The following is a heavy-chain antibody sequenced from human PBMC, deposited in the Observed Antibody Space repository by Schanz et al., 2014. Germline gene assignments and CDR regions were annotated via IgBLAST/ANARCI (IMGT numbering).Heavy chain of an antibody. J-gene: IGHJ4*02. CDR2: IKQDGSEK. CDR3: ARAHGNNWYGKGLDY. V-gene: IGHV3-7*01. D-gene: IGHD1-1*01. CDR1: GFTFSTYA. Sequence: EVQLLDSGGGLVQPGGSLRLSCAASGFTFSTYAMSWVRQAPGKGLEWVANIKQDGSEKYYVDAVKGRFSISRDNAKNSLYLQLNSLRAEDTAVYYCARAHGNNWYGKGLDYWGQGTQVTVSS.